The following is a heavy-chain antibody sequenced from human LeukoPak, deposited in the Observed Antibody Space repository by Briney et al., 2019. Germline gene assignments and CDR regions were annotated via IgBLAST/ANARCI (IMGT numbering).Heavy chain of an antibody. V-gene: IGHV3-33*01. CDR1: GFTFSHYG. CDR2: IWYDGSHK. CDR3: ARDVPDSGNYYPDAFDI. D-gene: IGHD3-10*01. Sequence: PGRSLRLSCAASGFTFSHYGMHWVRQAPGKGLEWVAAIWYDGSHKYYADSVKGRFTISRDNSKNTLYLQMNSLRAEDTAVYYCARDVPDSGNYYPDAFDIWGQGTMVTVSS. J-gene: IGHJ3*02.